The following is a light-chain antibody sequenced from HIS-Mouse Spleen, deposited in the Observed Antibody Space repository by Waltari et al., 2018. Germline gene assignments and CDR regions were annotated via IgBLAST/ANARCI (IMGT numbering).Light chain of an antibody. CDR1: SSNIGSNY. J-gene: IGLJ3*02. CDR3: AAWDDSLSGPV. CDR2: RNN. V-gene: IGLV1-47*01. Sequence: QSVLTQPPSASGTPGQRVTISCSGSSSNIGSNYVYWYQQLPGTAPNHLIYRNNQGPSGVPDRFSGSKSGTSASLAISGRRSEDEADYYCAAWDDSLSGPVFGGGTKLTVL.